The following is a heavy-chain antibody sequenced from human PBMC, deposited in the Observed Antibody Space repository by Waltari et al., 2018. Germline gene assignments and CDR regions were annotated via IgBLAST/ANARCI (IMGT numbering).Heavy chain of an antibody. D-gene: IGHD6-19*01. Sequence: QVQLVQSGAEVKKPGASVKVSCQASGYTSTGYYIPWVRQAPGQGLEWMGRINPNSGGTNYAQKFQGRVTMTRDTSISTAYMELSRLRSDDTAVYYCARGKYSSYYMDVWGKGTTVTVSS. V-gene: IGHV1-2*06. CDR3: ARGKYSSYYMDV. CDR2: INPNSGGT. CDR1: GYTSTGYY. J-gene: IGHJ6*03.